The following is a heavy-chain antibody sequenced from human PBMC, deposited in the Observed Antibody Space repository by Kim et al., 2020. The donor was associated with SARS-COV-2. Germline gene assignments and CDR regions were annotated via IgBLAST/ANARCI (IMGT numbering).Heavy chain of an antibody. CDR3: ARVRSISSSWYAHYYYYGMDV. D-gene: IGHD6-13*01. Sequence: ASVKVSCKASGYTFTSYDINWVRQATGQGLECMGWMNPNSGNTGYAQKFQGRVTMTRNTSISTAYMELSSLRSEDTAVYYCARVRSISSSWYAHYYYYGMDVWGQGTTVTVSS. V-gene: IGHV1-8*01. CDR1: GYTFTSYD. CDR2: MNPNSGNT. J-gene: IGHJ6*02.